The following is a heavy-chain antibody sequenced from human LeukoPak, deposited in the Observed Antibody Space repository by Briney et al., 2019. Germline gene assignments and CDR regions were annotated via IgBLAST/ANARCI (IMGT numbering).Heavy chain of an antibody. CDR3: AELERGY. D-gene: IGHD1-1*01. CDR1: GDSVSSKSVA. J-gene: IGHJ4*02. CDR2: TYYRSKWHN. V-gene: IGHV6-1*01. Sequence: SQTLSLSCGISGDSVSSKSVAWNWIRQSPSRGLEWLGRTYYRSKWHNDYAVSVKGRITVNPDTSKNQFSLHLNSVTPEDTAVYYCAELERGYWGQGTLVTVSS.